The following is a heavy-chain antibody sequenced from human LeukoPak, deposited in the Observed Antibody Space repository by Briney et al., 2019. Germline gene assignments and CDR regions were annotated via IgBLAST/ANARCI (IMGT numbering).Heavy chain of an antibody. V-gene: IGHV3-21*01. J-gene: IGHJ4*02. CDR2: ISSSSSST. Sequence: PGGSLKLSCAASGFTFISYAMNWVRQAPGKGLEWVSPISSSSSSTYYADSVKGRFTISRDNAKNSLYLQMNSLRTEDTAMYYCARDRGYYDSGRYVPLDYWGQGTLVTVSS. D-gene: IGHD3-10*01. CDR1: GFTFISYA. CDR3: ARDRGYYDSGRYVPLDY.